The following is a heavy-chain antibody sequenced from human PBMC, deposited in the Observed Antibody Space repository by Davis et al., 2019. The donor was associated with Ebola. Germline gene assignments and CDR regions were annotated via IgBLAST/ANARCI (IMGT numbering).Heavy chain of an antibody. D-gene: IGHD2-15*01. CDR2: VSYDGTKA. Sequence: PGGSLRLSCVVSGFTFSDFAMHWVRQAPGKGLEWVGVVSYDGTKAYYGDSVKGRFTISRDGSRNTVFLQMDSLRPDDTAVYYCARDAHMVALGLDSWGHGTLVTVS. CDR3: ARDAHMVALGLDS. J-gene: IGHJ5*01. CDR1: GFTFSDFA. V-gene: IGHV3-30*04.